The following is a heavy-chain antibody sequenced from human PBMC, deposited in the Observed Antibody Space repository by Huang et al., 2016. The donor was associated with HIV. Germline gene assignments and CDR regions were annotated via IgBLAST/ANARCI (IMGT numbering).Heavy chain of an antibody. Sequence: QVQLVESGGGLVKPGGSLRLSCAASGLVFSDHYMNWIRQAPGKGLEGISYISLSGNTIRYADSVKGRFTISRDNAKKSLFLEMNSLRVEDTAVYYCARRMAGWDDVFDMWGQGTMVTVSS. J-gene: IGHJ3*02. D-gene: IGHD6-19*01. V-gene: IGHV3-11*01. CDR2: ISLSGNTI. CDR1: GLVFSDHY. CDR3: ARRMAGWDDVFDM.